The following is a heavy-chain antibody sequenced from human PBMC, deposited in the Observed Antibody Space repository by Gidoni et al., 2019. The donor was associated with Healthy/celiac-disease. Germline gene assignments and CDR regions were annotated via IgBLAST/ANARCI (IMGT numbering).Heavy chain of an antibody. CDR3: AAEMDCSGGSCYSAEIDDY. J-gene: IGHJ4*02. V-gene: IGHV1-58*01. CDR1: GFTFTSSA. CDR2: IVVGSGNT. D-gene: IGHD2-15*01. Sequence: QMQLVQSGPEVKKPGTSVKVSCKASGFTFTSSAVQWVRQARGQRLEWIGWIVVGSGNTNYAQKFQERVTITRDMSTSTAYMELSSLRSEDTAVYYCAAEMDCSGGSCYSAEIDDYWGQGTLVTVSS.